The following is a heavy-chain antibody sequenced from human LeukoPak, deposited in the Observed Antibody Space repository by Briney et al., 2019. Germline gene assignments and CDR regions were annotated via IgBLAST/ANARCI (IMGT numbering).Heavy chain of an antibody. J-gene: IGHJ5*02. CDR3: ARENRYCSGRSCYNH. Sequence: PSETLSLTCTVSGGSISSSSYYWGWIRQPPGKGLEWIGSIYYSGSTYYNPSLKSRVTISVDTSKNQFSLKLSSVTAADTAVYYCARENRYCSGRSCYNHWGQGTLVTVSS. V-gene: IGHV4-39*02. CDR2: IYYSGST. D-gene: IGHD2-15*01. CDR1: GGSISSSSYY.